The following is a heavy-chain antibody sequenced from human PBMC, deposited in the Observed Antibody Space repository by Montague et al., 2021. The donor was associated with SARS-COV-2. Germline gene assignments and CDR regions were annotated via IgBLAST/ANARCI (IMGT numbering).Heavy chain of an antibody. V-gene: IGHV4-39*01. CDR1: GGSVSSSPYY. CDR2: ISYSGHT. CDR3: ASSYYYGSGTYVYNYYMDV. Sequence: SETLSLTCTVSGGSVSSSPYYWGWIRQPPGRGLEWVGSISYSGHTYFSPSLKSRLTISVDPSENQFSLRRSSVTAADTAVYYCASSYYYGSGTYVYNYYMDVWGKGTTVTVSS. D-gene: IGHD3-10*01. J-gene: IGHJ6*03.